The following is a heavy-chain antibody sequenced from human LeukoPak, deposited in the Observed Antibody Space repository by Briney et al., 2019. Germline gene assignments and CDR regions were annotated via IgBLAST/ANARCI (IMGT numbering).Heavy chain of an antibody. CDR2: IYYSGST. Sequence: PSETVSLTCTVSGGSISSYYWSWIRQPPGKGLEWIGYIYYSGSTNYNPSLKSRVTISVDTSKNQFSLKLSSVTAADTAVYYCARGYDFWSYDPWGQGTLVTVSS. CDR1: GGSISSYY. CDR3: ARGYDFWSYDP. D-gene: IGHD3-3*01. J-gene: IGHJ5*02. V-gene: IGHV4-59*01.